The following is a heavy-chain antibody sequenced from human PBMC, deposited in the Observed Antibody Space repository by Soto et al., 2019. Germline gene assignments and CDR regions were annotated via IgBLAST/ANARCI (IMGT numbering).Heavy chain of an antibody. V-gene: IGHV4-30-4*01. Sequence: SETLSLTCSVSGDSISNLDYFWAWIRQPPGQALEYIGYIYKSATTYYNPSFESRVAISVDTSKSQFSLNVTSVTAADTAVYFCARGRYCLTGRCFPNWFDSWGLGALVTVSS. CDR2: IYKSATT. J-gene: IGHJ5*01. D-gene: IGHD7-27*01. CDR3: ARGRYCLTGRCFPNWFDS. CDR1: GDSISNLDYF.